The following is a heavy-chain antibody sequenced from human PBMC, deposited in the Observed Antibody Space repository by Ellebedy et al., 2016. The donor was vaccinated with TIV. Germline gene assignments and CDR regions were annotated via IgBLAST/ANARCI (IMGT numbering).Heavy chain of an antibody. CDR2: IYPGDSDT. CDR3: ARLIKLRYFDWLLSYYFDY. Sequence: GESLKISCKGSGYSFTSYWIGWVRQMPGKGLEWMGIIYPGDSDTRYSPSFQGQVTISADKSISTAYLQWSSLKASDTAMYYCARLIKLRYFDWLLSYYFDYWGQGTLVTVSS. D-gene: IGHD3-9*01. J-gene: IGHJ4*02. CDR1: GYSFTSYW. V-gene: IGHV5-51*01.